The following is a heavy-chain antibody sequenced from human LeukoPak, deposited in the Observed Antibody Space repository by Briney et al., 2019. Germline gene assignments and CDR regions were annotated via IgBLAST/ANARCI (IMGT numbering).Heavy chain of an antibody. V-gene: IGHV1-69*04. CDR2: IIPILGIA. D-gene: IGHD1-26*01. CDR1: GGTFSSYA. CDR3: HSGSYVTDGRDFDY. Sequence: ASVKVSCKASGGTFSSYAISWVRQAPGQGLEWMGRIIPILGIANYAQKFQGRVTITADKSTSTAYMELSSLRSEDTAVYYCHSGSYVTDGRDFDYWGQGTLVTVSS. J-gene: IGHJ4*02.